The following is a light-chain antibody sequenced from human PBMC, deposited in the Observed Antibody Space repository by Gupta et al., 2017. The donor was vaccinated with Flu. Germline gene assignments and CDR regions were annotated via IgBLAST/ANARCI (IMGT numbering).Light chain of an antibody. CDR3: SSFTTSKTWV. CDR2: EVS. V-gene: IGLV2-14*01. CDR1: SSDVGAYTY. J-gene: IGLJ3*02. Sequence: QSALTQPASVSGSPGQSITISCTGTSSDVGAYTYVSWFRQDPGKAPKLMIYEVSNRPSGVYNRFSGSQSGKTASLTISGLQAEDEADYYCSSFTTSKTWVFGGGTKVTVL.